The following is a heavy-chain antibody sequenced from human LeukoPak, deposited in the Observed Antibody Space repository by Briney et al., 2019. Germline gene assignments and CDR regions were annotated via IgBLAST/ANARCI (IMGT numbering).Heavy chain of an antibody. V-gene: IGHV3-30-3*01. D-gene: IGHD5-18*01. J-gene: IGHJ4*02. CDR1: GFTFSSYA. Sequence: GGSLRLSCAASGFTFSSYAMHWVRQAPGKGLEWVAVISYDGSNKYYADSVKGRFTISRDNSKNTLYPQMNSLRAEDTAVYYCARAPRRGYSYGPTDYWGQGTLVTVPS. CDR2: ISYDGSNK. CDR3: ARAPRRGYSYGPTDY.